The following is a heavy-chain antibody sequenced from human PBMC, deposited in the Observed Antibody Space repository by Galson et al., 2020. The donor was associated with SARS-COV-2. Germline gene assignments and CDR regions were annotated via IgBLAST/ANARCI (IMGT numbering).Heavy chain of an antibody. CDR1: GFSLSPSGVG. Sequence: KMSAPTLEKPTQTLTLTCPFSGFSLSPSGVGVGWIRQPPAKDLAWPALISWADDKRYSPSLKSRLTITKDTSKNQVVLTMTNMDPVDTATYYCAHRGIAVAGRPYFDYWGQGTLVTVSS. CDR3: AHRGIAVAGRPYFDY. CDR2: ISWADDK. J-gene: IGHJ4*02. V-gene: IGHV2-5*02. D-gene: IGHD6-19*01.